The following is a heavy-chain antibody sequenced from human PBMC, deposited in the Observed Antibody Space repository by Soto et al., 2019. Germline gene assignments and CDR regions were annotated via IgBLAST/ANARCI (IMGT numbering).Heavy chain of an antibody. Sequence: ASVKVSCKASGYTFTSYGISWVRQAPGQGLEWMGWISAYNGNTNYAQKLQGRVTMTTDTSTSTAYMELRSLRSDDTAVYYCARRGIVAVAGTSAFDIWGQGTMVTVSS. V-gene: IGHV1-18*01. CDR2: ISAYNGNT. CDR1: GYTFTSYG. D-gene: IGHD6-19*01. CDR3: ARRGIVAVAGTSAFDI. J-gene: IGHJ3*02.